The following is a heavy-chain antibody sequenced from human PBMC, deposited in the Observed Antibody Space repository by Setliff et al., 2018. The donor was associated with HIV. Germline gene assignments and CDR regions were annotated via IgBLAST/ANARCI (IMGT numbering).Heavy chain of an antibody. CDR3: ARTKGGSKHGSFWDS. CDR1: GDSINTDGLY. V-gene: IGHV4-31*03. D-gene: IGHD3-10*01. J-gene: IGHJ5*02. Sequence: SETLSLTCTVSGDSINTDGLYWTWIRQHPATGLEWIGYIHYNGITYYNPSLESRVSISVDLSKNQFSLKLNSVTVANTAVYYCARTKGGSKHGSFWDSWGQGILVTVSS. CDR2: IHYNGIT.